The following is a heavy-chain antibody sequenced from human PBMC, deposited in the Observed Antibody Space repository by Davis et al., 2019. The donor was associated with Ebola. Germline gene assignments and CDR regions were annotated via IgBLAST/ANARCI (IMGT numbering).Heavy chain of an antibody. CDR2: ITSNGGST. CDR3: VKEDCSGGSCYRGY. Sequence: GESLKISCSASGFTFTRYAMHWVRQAPGKGLEYVSAITSNGGSTYYAGPVKGRFTISRDNSKNTLYLQMSSLRAEDTAVYYCVKEDCSGGSCYRGYWGQGTLVTVSS. V-gene: IGHV3-64D*06. D-gene: IGHD2-15*01. CDR1: GFTFTRYA. J-gene: IGHJ4*02.